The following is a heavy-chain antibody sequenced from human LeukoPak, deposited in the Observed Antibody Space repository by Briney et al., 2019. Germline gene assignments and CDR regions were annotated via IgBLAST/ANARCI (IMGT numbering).Heavy chain of an antibody. D-gene: IGHD6-19*01. CDR1: GGTFSSYA. CDR3: ARGGSSGWLSYFDY. CDR2: IIPIFGTA. J-gene: IGHJ4*02. V-gene: IGHV1-69*13. Sequence: SVKVSCKASGGTFSSYAISWVRQAPGQGLEWMGGIIPIFGTANYAQKFQGRVTITADESASTAYMELSSLRSEDTAVYYCARGGSSGWLSYFDYWGQGTLVTASS.